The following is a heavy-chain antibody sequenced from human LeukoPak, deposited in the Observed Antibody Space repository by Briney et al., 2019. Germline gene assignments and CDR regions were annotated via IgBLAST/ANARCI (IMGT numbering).Heavy chain of an antibody. D-gene: IGHD3-22*01. CDR3: ARAGYYYDSSDTTYYFDY. J-gene: IGHJ4*02. CDR2: ISYDGSNK. Sequence: QPGGSLRLSCAASGFTFSSYAMHWVRQAPGKGLEWVAVISYDGSNKYYADSVKGRFTISRDNSKNTLYLQMNSLRAEDTAVYYCARAGYYYDSSDTTYYFDYWGQGTLVTVSS. CDR1: GFTFSSYA. V-gene: IGHV3-30-3*01.